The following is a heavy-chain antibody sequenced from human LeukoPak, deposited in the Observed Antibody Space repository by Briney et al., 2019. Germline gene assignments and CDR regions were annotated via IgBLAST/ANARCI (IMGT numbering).Heavy chain of an antibody. J-gene: IGHJ3*02. Sequence: ESGPTLLNPTQTLTLTCTFSGFSLSTSGVGVGWIRQPPGKALEWLALIYWDDDKHYSSSLKSRVTITKDTSRNQVALTMIDMDPVDTATYYCARYCDAGLPRNAFDIWGQGTMVTVSS. CDR1: GFSLSTSGVG. CDR2: IYWDDDK. D-gene: IGHD4-17*01. CDR3: ARYCDAGLPRNAFDI. V-gene: IGHV2-5*02.